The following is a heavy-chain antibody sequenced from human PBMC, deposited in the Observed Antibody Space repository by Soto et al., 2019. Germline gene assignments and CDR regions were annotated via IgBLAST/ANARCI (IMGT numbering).Heavy chain of an antibody. CDR1: GYSFTSYW. D-gene: IGHD3-3*01. Sequence: KISCKGSGYSFTSYWIGWVRQMPGKGLEWMGIIYPGDSDSRYSPSFQGQVTISADKSISTAYLQWSSLKASDTAMYYCARALDFWGGPYYYSGRDVWGKGTTFPVSP. V-gene: IGHV5-51*01. CDR2: IYPGDSDS. CDR3: ARALDFWGGPYYYSGRDV. J-gene: IGHJ6*04.